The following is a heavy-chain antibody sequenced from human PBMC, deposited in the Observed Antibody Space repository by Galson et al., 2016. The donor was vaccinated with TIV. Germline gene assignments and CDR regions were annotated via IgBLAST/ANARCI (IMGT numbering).Heavy chain of an antibody. CDR1: GGSISHYY. Sequence: SETLSLTCTVSGGSISHYYWTWIRQTPGKGLEWIGYTFYTGNTDYNPSLKSRVAISVDTSKNQFSLKLSSVPAADTAVYYCARVSVGAFDIWGQGTMVTVSS. CDR3: ARVSVGAFDI. J-gene: IGHJ3*02. CDR2: TFYTGNT. V-gene: IGHV4-59*01.